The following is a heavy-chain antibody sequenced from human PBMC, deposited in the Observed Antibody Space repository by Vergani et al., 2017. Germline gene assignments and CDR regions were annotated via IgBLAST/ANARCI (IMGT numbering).Heavy chain of an antibody. Sequence: EVQLVESGGGLVKPGGSLRLSCAASGFTFSSYSMNWVRQAPGKGLEWVSSSSSSSSYIYYADAVKGRFTISRDNAKNSLYLQMNSLRAEDTAVYYCARVMRYYDSSGYYYGGHYYYGMDVWGQGP. CDR2: SSSSSSYI. CDR3: ARVMRYYDSSGYYYGGHYYYGMDV. D-gene: IGHD3-22*01. J-gene: IGHJ6*02. V-gene: IGHV3-21*01. CDR1: GFTFSSYS.